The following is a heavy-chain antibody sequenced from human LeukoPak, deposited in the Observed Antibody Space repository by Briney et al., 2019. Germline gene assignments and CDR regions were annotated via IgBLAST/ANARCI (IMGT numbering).Heavy chain of an antibody. CDR3: ASVFPGGILTGYRYYFDY. CDR2: IIPIFGTA. V-gene: IGHV1-69*05. Sequence: SVKVSCKASGGTFSSYAISWVRQAPGQGLEWMGGIIPIFGTANYAQKFQGRVTITTDESTSTAYMELSSLRSEDTAVYYCASVFPGGILTGYRYYFDYWGQGTLVTVFS. CDR1: GGTFSSYA. J-gene: IGHJ4*02. D-gene: IGHD3-9*01.